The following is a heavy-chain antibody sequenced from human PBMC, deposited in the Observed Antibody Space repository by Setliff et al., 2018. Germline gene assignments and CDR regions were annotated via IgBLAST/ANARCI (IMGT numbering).Heavy chain of an antibody. CDR1: GYTFSDYY. J-gene: IGHJ4*02. CDR2: INPLSGDT. D-gene: IGHD5-12*01. CDR3: ARAVSGYDYHYFDK. Sequence: ASVKVSCKASGYTFSDYYIHWVRQAPGQGLEWMGWINPLSGDTNYALKFEGRVTMTRDTSINTVYMDLSGLTSDDSAVYYCARAVSGYDYHYFDKWGQGTLVTVSS. V-gene: IGHV1-2*02.